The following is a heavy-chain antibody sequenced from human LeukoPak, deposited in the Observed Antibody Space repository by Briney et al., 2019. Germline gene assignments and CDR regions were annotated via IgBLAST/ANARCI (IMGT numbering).Heavy chain of an antibody. CDR3: ARETSTKYCSSTSCYLYYYYGMDV. CDR1: GFTFSDYY. CDR2: ISSSSSYI. J-gene: IGHJ6*04. Sequence: GGSLRLSCAASGFTFSDYYMSWIRQAPGKGLEWVSYISSSSSYIYYADSVKGRFTISRDNAKNSLYLQMNSLRAEDTAVYYCARETSTKYCSSTSCYLYYYYGMDVWGKGTTVTVSS. V-gene: IGHV3-11*06. D-gene: IGHD2-2*01.